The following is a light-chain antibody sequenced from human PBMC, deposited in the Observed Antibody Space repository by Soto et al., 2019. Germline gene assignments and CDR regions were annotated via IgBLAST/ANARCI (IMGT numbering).Light chain of an antibody. CDR1: SNDFGGYNY. CDR2: DVS. J-gene: IGLJ1*01. Sequence: QSVLTQPASVSGSPGQSITISCTGTSNDFGGYNYVSWYQQHPGKAPKLMIYDVSNRPSGVSNRFSGSKSGNTASLTISGLQAEDEADYYCSSYTSSSTLYFFGTGTKVTVL. V-gene: IGLV2-14*01. CDR3: SSYTSSSTLYF.